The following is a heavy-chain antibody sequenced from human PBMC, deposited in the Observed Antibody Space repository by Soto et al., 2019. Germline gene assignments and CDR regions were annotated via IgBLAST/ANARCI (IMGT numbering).Heavy chain of an antibody. D-gene: IGHD6-19*01. CDR1: GYTFTSYG. CDR3: ATLPPGIAVAGSGAFDI. CDR2: ISAYNGNT. Sequence: ASVKVSCKASGYTFTSYGISWVRQAPGQGLEWMGWISAYNGNTNYAQKLQGRVTMTTDTSTSTAYMELSSLRSEDTAVYYCATLPPGIAVAGSGAFDIWGQGTMVTVSS. V-gene: IGHV1-18*01. J-gene: IGHJ3*02.